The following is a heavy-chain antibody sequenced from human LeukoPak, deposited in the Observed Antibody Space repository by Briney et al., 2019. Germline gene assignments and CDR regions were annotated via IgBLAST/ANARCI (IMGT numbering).Heavy chain of an antibody. CDR1: GFTFSSYN. CDR3: LIGLNGAESSTLIAP. Sequence: GGSLRLSCAASGFTFSSYNMNWVRQAPGKGLEWVSSISTSSSYIYYADSLKGRFTISRDNARNSLYLQMNSLRAEDTAVYYCLIGLNGAESSTLIAPWGQGTLVTVSS. V-gene: IGHV3-21*01. CDR2: ISTSSSYI. D-gene: IGHD2-8*01. J-gene: IGHJ5*02.